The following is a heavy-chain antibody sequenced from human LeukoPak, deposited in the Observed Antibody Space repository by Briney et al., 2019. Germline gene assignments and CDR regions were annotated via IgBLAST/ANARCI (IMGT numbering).Heavy chain of an antibody. CDR2: TSDSGGGT. J-gene: IGHJ5*02. Sequence: GGSLRLSCAASGFTFNNSVMNWIRQIPGKGLEWVSTTSDSGGGTYYADSVKGRFTTSRDNSKNTLYLQMNSLRAEDTAVYYCARDNDPWGQGTLVTVSS. V-gene: IGHV3-23*01. CDR3: ARDNDP. CDR1: GFTFNNSV.